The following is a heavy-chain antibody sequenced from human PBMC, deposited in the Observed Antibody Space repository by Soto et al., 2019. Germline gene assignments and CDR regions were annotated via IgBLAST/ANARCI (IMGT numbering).Heavy chain of an antibody. D-gene: IGHD3-22*01. CDR2: IYHSGST. J-gene: IGHJ5*02. CDR3: ARDQDSSGYPNWFDP. CDR1: GGSISSSNW. Sequence: PSETLSLTCAVSGGSISSSNWWSWVRQPPGKGLEWIGEIYHSGSTNYNPSLKSRVTISVDKSKNQFSLKLSSVTAADTAVYYCARDQDSSGYPNWFDPWGQGTLVTVSS. V-gene: IGHV4-4*02.